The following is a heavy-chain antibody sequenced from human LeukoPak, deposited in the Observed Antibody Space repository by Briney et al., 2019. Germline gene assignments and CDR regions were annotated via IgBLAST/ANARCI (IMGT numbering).Heavy chain of an antibody. CDR3: ARDPTISGSYSDY. Sequence: GGSLRLSCAASGFTFSDYYMSWIRQAPGKGLEWVSSISSSSSDTKYADSVKGRFTVSRDNAKNSLYLQMNSLRDEDTAVYYCARDPTISGSYSDYWGQGTLVTVSS. CDR1: GFTFSDYY. D-gene: IGHD1-26*01. CDR2: ISSSSSDT. J-gene: IGHJ4*02. V-gene: IGHV3-11*06.